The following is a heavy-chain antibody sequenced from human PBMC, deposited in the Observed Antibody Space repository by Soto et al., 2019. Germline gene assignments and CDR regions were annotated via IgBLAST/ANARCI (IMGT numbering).Heavy chain of an antibody. CDR1: GGSVSSGSYY. Sequence: ASETLSLTCTVSGGSVSSGSYYWSWIRQPPGKGLEWIGYIYYSGSTNYNPSLKSRVTISVDTSKNQFSLKLSSVTAADTAVYYCARAYYYDSSGYYYEPQIYFDYWGQGTLVTVYS. J-gene: IGHJ4*02. V-gene: IGHV4-61*01. CDR3: ARAYYYDSSGYYYEPQIYFDY. D-gene: IGHD3-22*01. CDR2: IYYSGST.